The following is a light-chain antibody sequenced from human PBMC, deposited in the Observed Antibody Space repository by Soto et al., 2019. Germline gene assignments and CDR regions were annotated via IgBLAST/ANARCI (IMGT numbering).Light chain of an antibody. CDR3: QENYSAPWT. CDR1: QSISNY. V-gene: IGKV1-39*01. Sequence: DIQMTQSPSSLSASVGDRVTITCRASQSISNYLNWYQQKPGKVPQLLIYAASTLQSGVPSRFSGSGSGTDFTLTISSLHPEDVETYYCQENYSAPWTFGQGTKVEIK. J-gene: IGKJ1*01. CDR2: AAS.